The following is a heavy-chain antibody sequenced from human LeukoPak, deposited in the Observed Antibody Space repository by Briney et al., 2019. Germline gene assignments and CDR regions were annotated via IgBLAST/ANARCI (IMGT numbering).Heavy chain of an antibody. Sequence: GGSLRLSCAASGFTFSSYGMHWVRQAPGKGLEWVAFIRYDGSNKYYADSVKGRFTISRDNSKNTLYLQMNSLRAEDTAVYYCAKDHPPKTTVTTVADYWGQGTLVTVSS. CDR2: IRYDGSNK. D-gene: IGHD4-11*01. CDR1: GFTFSSYG. V-gene: IGHV3-30*02. J-gene: IGHJ4*02. CDR3: AKDHPPKTTVTTVADY.